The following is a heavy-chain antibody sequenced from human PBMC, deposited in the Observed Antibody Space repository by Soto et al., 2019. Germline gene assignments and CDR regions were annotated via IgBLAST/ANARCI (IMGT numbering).Heavy chain of an antibody. CDR3: TRSFTAGTAGDY. CDR1: GYSFTNYW. J-gene: IGHJ4*02. D-gene: IGHD6-19*01. V-gene: IGHV5-51*01. CDR2: INPADSDT. Sequence: RGESLKISCQGSGYSFTNYWIGWVRQMPGKGLEWMGIINPADSDTRYSPSFQGQVTISADKSINTAYLQWSSLKASDTAMYFCTRSFTAGTAGDYWGQGTLVTVSS.